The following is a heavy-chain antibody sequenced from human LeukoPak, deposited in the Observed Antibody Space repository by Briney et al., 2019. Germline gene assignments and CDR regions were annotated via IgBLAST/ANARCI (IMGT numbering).Heavy chain of an antibody. V-gene: IGHV3-9*01. J-gene: IGHJ4*02. D-gene: IGHD3-10*01. CDR1: GFTFDDYA. CDR3: ARDSTYYYDSGSSGPHYFDN. CDR2: ISWNSGSI. Sequence: GRSLRLSCAASGFTFDDYAMHWVRQAPGKGLEWVSGISWNSGSIGYADSVKGRFTISRDNAKNSLYLQLNSLRGEDTAVYYCARDSTYYYDSGSSGPHYFDNWGQGTLVTVSS.